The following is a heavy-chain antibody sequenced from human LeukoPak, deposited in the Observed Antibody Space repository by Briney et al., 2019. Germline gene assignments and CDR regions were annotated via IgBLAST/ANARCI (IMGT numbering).Heavy chain of an antibody. V-gene: IGHV1-18*01. D-gene: IGHD3-22*01. J-gene: IGHJ4*02. Sequence: GASVKVSCKASGYTFTSYGISWVRQAPGQGLEWMGWISAYNGNTNYAQKLQGRVTMTTDTSTSTAYMELRSLRSDDTAVYYCARVNYYDSSGYPGDFDYWGQGTLVTVSS. CDR3: ARVNYYDSSGYPGDFDY. CDR2: ISAYNGNT. CDR1: GYTFTSYG.